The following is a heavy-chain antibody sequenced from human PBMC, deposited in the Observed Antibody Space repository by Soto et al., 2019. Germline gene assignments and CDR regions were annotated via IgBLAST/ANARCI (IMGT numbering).Heavy chain of an antibody. D-gene: IGHD6-19*01. CDR3: AREYTETVDGPTPFYFDY. CDR2: TYITGDT. J-gene: IGHJ4*02. Sequence: PSETLSLTCRVSGDSISSYYWSWIRQSAGKGLEWIGRTYITGDTIYNPSLKSRVTMSVDTSRHQLSLHLSSVTAADTAVYYCAREYTETVDGPTPFYFDYWGQGTPVTVSS. CDR1: GDSISSYY. V-gene: IGHV4-4*07.